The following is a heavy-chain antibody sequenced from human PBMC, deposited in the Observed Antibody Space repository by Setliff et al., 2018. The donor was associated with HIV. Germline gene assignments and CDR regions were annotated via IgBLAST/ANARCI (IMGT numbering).Heavy chain of an antibody. Sequence: GGSLRLSCAASGFTFSSYEMNWVRQAPGKGLEWVSYISSSGSTIYYADSVKGRFTISRDNAKNSLYLQMNSLRAEDTAVYYCARDYQQWLPDAFDIWGQGTMVTVSS. CDR1: GFTFSSYE. CDR2: ISSSGSTI. V-gene: IGHV3-48*03. D-gene: IGHD6-19*01. J-gene: IGHJ3*02. CDR3: ARDYQQWLPDAFDI.